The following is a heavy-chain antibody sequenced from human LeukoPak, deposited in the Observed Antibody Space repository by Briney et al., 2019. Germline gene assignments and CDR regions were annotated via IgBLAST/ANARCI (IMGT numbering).Heavy chain of an antibody. V-gene: IGHV4-61*02. CDR3: AGEYVYGRSDAFDI. CDR1: GGSISSSSYY. J-gene: IGHJ3*02. Sequence: KASETLSLTCTVSGGSISSSSYYWSWIRQPAGKGLEWIGRIYTSGSTNYNPSLKSRVTMSVETSKNQFSLKLSSVTAADTAVYYCAGEYVYGRSDAFDIWGQGTMVTVSS. D-gene: IGHD2/OR15-2a*01. CDR2: IYTSGST.